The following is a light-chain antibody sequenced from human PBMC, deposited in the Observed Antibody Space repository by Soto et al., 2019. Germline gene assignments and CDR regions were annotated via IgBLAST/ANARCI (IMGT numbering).Light chain of an antibody. J-gene: IGKJ1*01. Sequence: EIVLTQSPGTLSLSTGDRATLSCSASQRVSSSLAWYQQKPGQAPRLLIYGASSRATGIPDRFSGSGSGPDCTLTISRLEPEDCAVYFWQHYGSSRTFGQGTKV. CDR3: QHYGSSRT. CDR1: QRVSSS. CDR2: GAS. V-gene: IGKV3-20*01.